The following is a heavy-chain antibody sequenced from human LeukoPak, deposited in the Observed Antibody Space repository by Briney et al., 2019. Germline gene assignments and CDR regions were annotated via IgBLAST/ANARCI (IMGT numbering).Heavy chain of an antibody. CDR1: GFAFSSYW. CDR2: IKPDGSGK. CDR3: SSQPAVLDLDC. Sequence: GGSLRFSCAASGFAFSSYWMTWVRQAPGKGLEWVANIKPDGSGKNYVDSVKGRFTISRDNAKNSLYLQMRGLRVEDTAVYYCSSQPAVLDLDCWGQGALVTVSS. V-gene: IGHV3-7*01. J-gene: IGHJ4*02. D-gene: IGHD2/OR15-2a*01.